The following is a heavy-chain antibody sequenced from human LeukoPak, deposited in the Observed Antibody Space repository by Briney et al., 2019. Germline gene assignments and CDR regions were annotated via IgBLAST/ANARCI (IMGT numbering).Heavy chain of an antibody. CDR1: GFTFSSYS. V-gene: IGHV3-21*04. D-gene: IGHD4/OR15-4a*01. CDR3: ARRAGAYSHPYDY. CDR2: ISSSSSYI. Sequence: GGSLRLSCAASGFTFSSYSMNWVRQAPGKGLEWVSSISSSSSYIYYADSVKGRFTISRDNAKNTLYLQMNSLRAEDTAVYYCARRAGAYSHPYDYWGQGTLVTISS. J-gene: IGHJ4*02.